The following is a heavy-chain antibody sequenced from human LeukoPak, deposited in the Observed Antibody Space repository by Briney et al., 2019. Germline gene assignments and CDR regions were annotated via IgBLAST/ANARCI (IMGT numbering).Heavy chain of an antibody. Sequence: PSETLSLTCAVYGGSFSGHYWSWIRQPPGKGLEWIGEINHSGSTNYNPSLKSRVTISVDTSKNQFSLKLTSVTAADTAVYYCARKLIVLTPAYFDYWGQGNLVTVSS. J-gene: IGHJ4*02. CDR3: ARKLIVLTPAYFDY. V-gene: IGHV4-34*01. CDR2: INHSGST. CDR1: GGSFSGHY. D-gene: IGHD2-8*02.